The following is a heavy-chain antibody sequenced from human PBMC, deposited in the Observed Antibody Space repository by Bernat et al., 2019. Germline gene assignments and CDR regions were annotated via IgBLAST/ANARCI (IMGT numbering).Heavy chain of an antibody. Sequence: VQLVESGGGLVKPGGSLRLSCAASGFTFSSYSMNWVRQAPGKGLEWVSSISSSSSYIYYADSVKGRFTISRDNAKNSLYLQMNSLRAEDTAVYYCAGRGVDWYFDLWGRGTLVTVSS. D-gene: IGHD6-25*01. CDR1: GFTFSSYS. CDR2: ISSSSSYI. J-gene: IGHJ2*01. V-gene: IGHV3-21*01. CDR3: AGRGVDWYFDL.